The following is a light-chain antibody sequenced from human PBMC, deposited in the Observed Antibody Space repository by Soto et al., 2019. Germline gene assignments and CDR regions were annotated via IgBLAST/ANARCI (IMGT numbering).Light chain of an antibody. CDR2: DVS. Sequence: QSALTQPASVSGSPGQSSTISCTGTSSDVGSYNYVSWYQHHPGKVPQLMIYDVSNRPSGVSNRFSGSKSGNTASLTISGLQAEDEADYYCSSYTSSSTLYVFGTGTKVTVL. V-gene: IGLV2-14*03. CDR3: SSYTSSSTLYV. J-gene: IGLJ1*01. CDR1: SSDVGSYNY.